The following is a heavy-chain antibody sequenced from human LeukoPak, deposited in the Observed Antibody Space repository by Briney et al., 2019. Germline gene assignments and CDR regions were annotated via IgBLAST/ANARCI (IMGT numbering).Heavy chain of an antibody. D-gene: IGHD6-13*01. CDR1: GGSIRNYY. CDR2: IYHSGST. J-gene: IGHJ5*02. CDR3: ARGSGSSWYNWFDP. Sequence: SETLSLTCIVSGGSIRNYYWSWIRQPPGKGLEWIGNIYHSGSTNYNASLKRRVIISVDTTKTQFSLKLSCVTAADTASYYCARGSGSSWYNWFDPWGQGTLVTVSS. V-gene: IGHV4-59*01.